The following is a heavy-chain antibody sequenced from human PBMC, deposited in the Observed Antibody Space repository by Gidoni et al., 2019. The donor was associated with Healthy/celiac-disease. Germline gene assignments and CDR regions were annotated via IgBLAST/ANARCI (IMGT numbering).Heavy chain of an antibody. Sequence: QVQLQESGPGLVKPSETLSLTCTVSGGSISSYYWSWIRQPPGKGLEWIGYIYYSGSTNYNPSLKSRVTISVDTSKNQFSLKLSSVTAADTAVYYCARAFGRPRYYYGSGRNWAHFDYWGQGTLVTVSS. D-gene: IGHD3-10*01. J-gene: IGHJ4*02. CDR3: ARAFGRPRYYYGSGRNWAHFDY. CDR2: IYYSGST. V-gene: IGHV4-59*01. CDR1: GGSISSYY.